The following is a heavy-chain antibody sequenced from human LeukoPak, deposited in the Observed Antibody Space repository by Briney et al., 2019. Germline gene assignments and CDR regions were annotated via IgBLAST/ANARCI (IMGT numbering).Heavy chain of an antibody. CDR1: GGSISSYY. J-gene: IGHJ5*02. D-gene: IGHD3-10*01. CDR3: ARDYGSRCNWFDP. CDR2: IHYSGST. Sequence: PSETLSLTCTVSGGSISSYYWSWIRQPPGKGLEWIGYIHYSGSTNYNPSLKSRVTISVDTSKNQFSLKLSSVTAADTAVYYCARDYGSRCNWFDPWGQGTLVTVSS. V-gene: IGHV4-59*01.